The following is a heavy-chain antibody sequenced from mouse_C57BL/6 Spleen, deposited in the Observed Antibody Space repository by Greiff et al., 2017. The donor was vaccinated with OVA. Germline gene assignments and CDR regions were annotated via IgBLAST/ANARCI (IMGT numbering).Heavy chain of an antibody. CDR1: GFNIKDYY. CDR2: IDPEDGET. D-gene: IGHD1-1*01. Sequence: VTLKVSGAELVKPGASVKLSCTASGFNIKDYYMHWVKQRTEQGLEWIGRIDPEDGETKYAPKFQGKATITADTSSNTAYLQLSSLTSEDTAVYYCARSTVVAEGFAYWGQGTLVTVSA. V-gene: IGHV14-2*01. CDR3: ARSTVVAEGFAY. J-gene: IGHJ3*01.